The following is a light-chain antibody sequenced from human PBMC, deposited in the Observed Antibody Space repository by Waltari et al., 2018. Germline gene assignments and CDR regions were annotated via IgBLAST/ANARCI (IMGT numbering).Light chain of an antibody. V-gene: IGLV6-57*04. CDR3: QSYDSNNHVV. CDR1: SGRIGSNY. CDR2: GNN. J-gene: IGLJ7*01. Sequence: NFMLTQPHSVSESPGKTVTISCPRNSGRIGSNYVQWYQQRPGSAPISVIYGNNQRPSGVPDRFSGSIDSSSNSASLTISGLKTEDEGDYFCQSYDSNNHVVFGGGTHLTVL.